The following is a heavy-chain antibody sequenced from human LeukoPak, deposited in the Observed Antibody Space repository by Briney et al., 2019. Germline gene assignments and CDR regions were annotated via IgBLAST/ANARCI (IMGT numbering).Heavy chain of an antibody. CDR3: ARDRESLGPSHFDY. D-gene: IGHD3-10*01. CDR1: GGSISSSSYY. Sequence: PSETLSLTCTVSGGSISSSSYYWGWVRQPPGKGLEWTGSIYYSGSTYYNPSLKSRVTISVDTSKNQFSLKLSSVTAADTAVYYCARDRESLGPSHFDYWGQGTLVTVSS. J-gene: IGHJ4*02. CDR2: IYYSGST. V-gene: IGHV4-39*07.